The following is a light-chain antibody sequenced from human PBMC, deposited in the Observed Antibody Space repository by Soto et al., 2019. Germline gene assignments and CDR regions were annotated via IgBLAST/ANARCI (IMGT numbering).Light chain of an antibody. CDR1: QTVNIW. CDR3: QQYDSYSSGP. Sequence: DIQMTQSPSTLSASVGDRVTITCRASQTVNIWLAWYQQKPGKAPKVLIFDASSLKTGVPSRFSGSGSGTEFTLTISNLQPDDFATYYCQQYDSYSSGPFGQGTKVDIK. V-gene: IGKV1-5*01. J-gene: IGKJ1*01. CDR2: DAS.